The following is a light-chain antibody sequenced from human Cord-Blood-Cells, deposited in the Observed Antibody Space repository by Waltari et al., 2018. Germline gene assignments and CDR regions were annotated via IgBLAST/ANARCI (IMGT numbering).Light chain of an antibody. CDR3: SSYAGSNNFV. V-gene: IGLV2-8*01. J-gene: IGLJ1*01. Sequence: QSALNQHTYACGSPGHQVTIDCNGDSSDFGGYHNVICYQQHPAKAPKLMIYEVSKRPSGVPDRFSGSKSGNTAALTVSGLQAEDEADYYCSSYAGSNNFVFGTGTKVTVL. CDR1: SSDFGGYHN. CDR2: EVS.